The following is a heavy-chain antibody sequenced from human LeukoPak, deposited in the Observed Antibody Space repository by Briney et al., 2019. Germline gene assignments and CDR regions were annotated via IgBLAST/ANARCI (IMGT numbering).Heavy chain of an antibody. CDR2: FDPEDGET. V-gene: IGHV1-24*01. CDR1: GYTLTELY. CDR3: ATRLWFGELFDWFDP. J-gene: IGHJ5*02. Sequence: GASVRVSCKVSGYTLTELYMHWVRQAPGKGLEWMGGFDPEDGETIYAQNFQGRVTMTEDTATDTAYMELSSLRSEDTAVYSCATRLWFGELFDWFDPWGQGTLVTVSS. D-gene: IGHD3-10*01.